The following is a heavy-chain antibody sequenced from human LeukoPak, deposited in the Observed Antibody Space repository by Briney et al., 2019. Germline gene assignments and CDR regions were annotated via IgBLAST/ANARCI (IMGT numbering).Heavy chain of an antibody. D-gene: IGHD2-2*01. CDR2: ISGSGGST. V-gene: IGHV3-23*01. Sequence: GGPLRLSCAASGFTFSSYAMSWVRQAPGKGLEWVSAISGSGGSTYYADSVKGRFTISRDNSKNTLYLQMNSLRAEDTAVYYCAKGEYCSSTSCQPDYWGQGTLVTVSS. CDR3: AKGEYCSSTSCQPDY. J-gene: IGHJ4*02. CDR1: GFTFSSYA.